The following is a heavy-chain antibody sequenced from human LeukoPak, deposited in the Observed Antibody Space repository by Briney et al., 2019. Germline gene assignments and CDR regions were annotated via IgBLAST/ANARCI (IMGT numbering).Heavy chain of an antibody. CDR1: GFTFSSYG. V-gene: IGHV3-33*01. CDR3: ARGGRAARAIYYYYGMDV. D-gene: IGHD6-6*01. CDR2: IWYDGSNK. Sequence: PGGSLRLSCAASGFTFSSYGMHWVRQAPGKGLEWVAVIWYDGSNKYYADSVKGRFTISRDNSKNTLYPQMNSLRAEDTAVYYCARGGRAARAIYYYYGMDVWGQGTTVTVSS. J-gene: IGHJ6*02.